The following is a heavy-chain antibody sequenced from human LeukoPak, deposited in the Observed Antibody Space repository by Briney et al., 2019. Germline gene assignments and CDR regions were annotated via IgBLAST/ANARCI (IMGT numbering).Heavy chain of an antibody. J-gene: IGHJ4*02. CDR1: GYSFTTYW. V-gene: IGHV5-51*01. Sequence: GESLKISCKGSGYSFTTYWIAWVRQMPGKGLEWMGIIYPGDSDTRYSPSFQGQVTISADKSISTAYLQWNSLKASDTAMYYRARQVGGHDVYFDYWGQGTLVTVSS. CDR3: ARQVGGHDVYFDY. CDR2: IYPGDSDT. D-gene: IGHD5-12*01.